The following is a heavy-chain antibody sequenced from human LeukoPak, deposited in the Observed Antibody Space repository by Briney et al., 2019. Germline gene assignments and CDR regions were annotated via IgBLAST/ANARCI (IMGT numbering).Heavy chain of an antibody. Sequence: TGGSLRLSCAASGFTFSSYGMHWVRQAPGKGLEWVAVISYDGSNKYYADSVKGRFTISRDNSKNTLYLQMNSLRAEDTAVYYCAREPTGAPYYYGMDVWGQGTTVTVSS. J-gene: IGHJ6*02. CDR2: ISYDGSNK. CDR3: AREPTGAPYYYGMDV. CDR1: GFTFSSYG. V-gene: IGHV3-30*03.